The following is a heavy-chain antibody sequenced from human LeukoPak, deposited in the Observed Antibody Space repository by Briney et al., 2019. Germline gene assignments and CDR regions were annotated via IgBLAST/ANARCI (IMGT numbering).Heavy chain of an antibody. J-gene: IGHJ4*02. CDR1: GGSFSGYY. CDR3: ARRLYYDFWSGPFDY. Sequence: PSETLSLTCAVYGGSFSGYYWSWIRQPPGEGLEWIGEINHSGSTNYNPSLKSRVTISVDTSKNQFSLKLSSVTAADTAVYYCARRLYYDFWSGPFDYWGQGTLVTVSS. V-gene: IGHV4-34*01. D-gene: IGHD3-3*01. CDR2: INHSGST.